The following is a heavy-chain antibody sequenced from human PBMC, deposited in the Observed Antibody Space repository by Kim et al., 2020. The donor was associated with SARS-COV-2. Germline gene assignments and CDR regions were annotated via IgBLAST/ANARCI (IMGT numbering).Heavy chain of an antibody. V-gene: IGHV1-8*01. CDR2: MNPNSGNT. Sequence: ASVKVSCKASGYTFTSYDINWVRQATGQGLEWMGWMNPNSGNTGYAQKFQGRVTMTRNTSLSTAYMELSSLRSEDTAVYYCARVPAAGTIFGVVIKRYYGMDVWGQGTTVTVSS. J-gene: IGHJ6*02. CDR1: GYTFTSYD. D-gene: IGHD3-3*01. CDR3: ARVPAAGTIFGVVIKRYYGMDV.